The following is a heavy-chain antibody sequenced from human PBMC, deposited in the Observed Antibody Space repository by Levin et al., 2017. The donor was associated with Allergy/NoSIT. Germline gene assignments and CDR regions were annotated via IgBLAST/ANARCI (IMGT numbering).Heavy chain of an antibody. CDR2: INHSGST. J-gene: IGHJ4*02. CDR1: GGSFSGYY. Sequence: PSQTLSLPCAVYGGSFSGYYWSWIRQPPGKGLEWIGEINHSGSTNYNPSLKSRVTISVDTSKNQFSLKLSSVTAADTAVYYCARGRVPLLWFGESSYYFDYWGQGTLVTVSS. CDR3: ARGRVPLLWFGESSYYFDY. D-gene: IGHD3-10*01. V-gene: IGHV4-34*01.